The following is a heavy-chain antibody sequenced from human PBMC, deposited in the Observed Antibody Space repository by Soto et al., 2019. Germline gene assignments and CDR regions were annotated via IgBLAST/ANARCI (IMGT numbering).Heavy chain of an antibody. V-gene: IGHV3-30*18. Sequence: GGSLRLSCVASGFTFSSYGMHWVRQAPGKGLEWVALISYDGSNTYYADSVKGRFTVSRDNSKNTLYLQINSLRAEDAAVYYCAKDRLELLYYYYGMDVWGQGTTVTVSS. J-gene: IGHJ6*02. CDR2: ISYDGSNT. CDR1: GFTFSSYG. D-gene: IGHD1-7*01. CDR3: AKDRLELLYYYYGMDV.